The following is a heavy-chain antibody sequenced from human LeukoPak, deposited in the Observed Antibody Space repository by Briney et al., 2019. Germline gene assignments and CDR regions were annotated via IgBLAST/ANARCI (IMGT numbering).Heavy chain of an antibody. CDR1: GGTFSSYA. V-gene: IGHV1-69*01. Sequence: SVKVSCKASGGTFSSYAISWVRQAPGQGLEWMGGIIPIFGTANYAQKFQGRVTITADESTSTAYMELSSLRSEDTAVYYCATPGRSRSWADYYYYGMDVWGKGTTVSVSS. CDR3: ATPGRSRSWADYYYYGMDV. CDR2: IIPIFGTA. J-gene: IGHJ6*04. D-gene: IGHD6-13*01.